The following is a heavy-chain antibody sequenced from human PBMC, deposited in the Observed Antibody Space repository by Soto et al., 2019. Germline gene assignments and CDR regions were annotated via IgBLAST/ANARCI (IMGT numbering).Heavy chain of an antibody. V-gene: IGHV4-34*01. CDR2: INHSGST. Sequence: QVQLQQWGAGLLKPSETLSLTCAVYGGSFSGYYWSWIRQPPGKGLEWIGEINHSGSTNYNPSLKSRATISVDTSKNQFSLKLSSVTAADTAVYYCARGSGYDFWSAKLGAGAYYMDVWGKGTTVTVSS. CDR1: GGSFSGYY. J-gene: IGHJ6*03. D-gene: IGHD3-3*01. CDR3: ARGSGYDFWSAKLGAGAYYMDV.